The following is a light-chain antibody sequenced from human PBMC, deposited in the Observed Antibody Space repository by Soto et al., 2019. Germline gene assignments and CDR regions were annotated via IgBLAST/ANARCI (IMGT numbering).Light chain of an antibody. CDR3: AAWDDSLNGLWV. J-gene: IGLJ3*02. CDR2: NNN. Sequence: QSVLTQPPSASGTPGQRVTISCSGSNSNIGSNTVNWYQQLPGTAPKLLIYNNNQRPSGIPDRFSGSKSGTSASLAISGLQSEDEADYYCAAWDDSLNGLWVFGGGTKLTVL. CDR1: NSNIGSNT. V-gene: IGLV1-44*01.